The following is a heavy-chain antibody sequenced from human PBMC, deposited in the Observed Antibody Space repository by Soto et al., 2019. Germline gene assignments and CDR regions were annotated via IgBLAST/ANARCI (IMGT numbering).Heavy chain of an antibody. Sequence: ETLSLTCRVSGGTISGYYWTWIRQPAGKGLEWIGLIYSSGNTKYNPSLQSRVTMSLDTSNNQFSLRLTSVTAADTAVYYCARGQRFSDWFDPWGQGTLVTVSS. J-gene: IGHJ5*02. CDR2: IYSSGNT. CDR1: GGTISGYY. V-gene: IGHV4-4*07. CDR3: ARGQRFSDWFDP. D-gene: IGHD3-3*01.